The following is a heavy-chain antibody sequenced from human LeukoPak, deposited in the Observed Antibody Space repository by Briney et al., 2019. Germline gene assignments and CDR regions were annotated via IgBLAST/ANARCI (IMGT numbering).Heavy chain of an antibody. CDR3: AKEGPHRGSYYLTFDY. CDR2: ISPNDDGT. V-gene: IGHV3-23*01. J-gene: IGHJ4*02. Sequence: GGSLRLSCAASGFTFSNYAMTWVRQAPGKGLEWVSTISPNDDGTYYADSVKGRFTISRDNSKNTVYLQMNSLRAEDTAVYYCAKEGPHRGSYYLTFDYWGQGTLVTVSS. CDR1: GFTFSNYA. D-gene: IGHD1-26*01.